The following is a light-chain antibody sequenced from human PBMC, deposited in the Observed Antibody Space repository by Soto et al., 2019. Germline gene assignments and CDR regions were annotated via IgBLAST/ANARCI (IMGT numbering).Light chain of an antibody. CDR3: QQSFTTRIT. J-gene: IGKJ5*01. V-gene: IGKV1-39*01. CDR2: AAS. Sequence: DIPITHSPSSLSASVCYRVTITCRASESISIYLNWYQQKPGKAPNLLVYAASSLQSGVPSRFSGSGSGTDFTLTISSLQPEDCGTYYCQQSFTTRITFGQGTRLEIK. CDR1: ESISIY.